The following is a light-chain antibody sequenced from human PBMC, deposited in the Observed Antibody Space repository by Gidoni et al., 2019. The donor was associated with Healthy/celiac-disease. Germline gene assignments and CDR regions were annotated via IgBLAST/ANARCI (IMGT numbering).Light chain of an antibody. CDR3: QQYNYWWT. Sequence: EIVMTQSPATLSVSPGERATLSCRASQSVYSNLAWYQQKPGQAPRLLIYGASTRATGIPARFSVSGSGTEFTLTINSLQSEDFAVYYCQQYNYWWTFGQGTKVEIK. CDR1: QSVYSN. CDR2: GAS. J-gene: IGKJ1*01. V-gene: IGKV3-15*01.